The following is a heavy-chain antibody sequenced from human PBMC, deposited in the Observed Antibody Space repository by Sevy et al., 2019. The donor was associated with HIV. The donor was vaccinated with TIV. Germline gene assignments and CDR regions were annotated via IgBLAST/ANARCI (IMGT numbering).Heavy chain of an antibody. CDR3: ARDDGYTVNWYPGY. CDR2: ISYDGDTK. CDR1: GFTFSTYA. D-gene: IGHD3-16*01. V-gene: IGHV3-30*04. Sequence: GGSPRLSCAASGFTFSTYAMHWVRQAPGKGLEWVSVISYDGDTKYYADSVKGRFTIFRENPKNTLYVQMNSLRPEDTAVYYCARDDGYTVNWYPGYWGQGTLVTVSS. J-gene: IGHJ4*02.